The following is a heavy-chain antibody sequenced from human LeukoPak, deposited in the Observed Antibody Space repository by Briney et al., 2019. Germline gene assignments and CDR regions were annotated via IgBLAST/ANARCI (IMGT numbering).Heavy chain of an antibody. CDR2: IKEDGSER. Sequence: GGSLRLSCAASGVTSSSYWMNWVRQAPGKGLEWVANIKEDGSERYYVDFVKGRFSISRDNAQNSVYLQMNSLGADDTAVYYCAGGTGMDVWGQGTPVTVS. D-gene: IGHD1-1*01. CDR3: AGGTGMDV. CDR1: GVTSSSYW. J-gene: IGHJ6*02. V-gene: IGHV3-7*05.